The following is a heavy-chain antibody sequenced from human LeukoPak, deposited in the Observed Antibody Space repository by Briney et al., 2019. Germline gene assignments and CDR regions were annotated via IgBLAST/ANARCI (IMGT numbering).Heavy chain of an antibody. D-gene: IGHD1-14*01. J-gene: IGHJ4*02. CDR1: GFTVITYD. Sequence: GGSLRLSCAASGFTVITYDMTWVRQAPGKGLEWVSVLYSDGNTKYADSVQGRFTISRDNSKNTLYLQMTSLSPDDTAVYYCARGVEPLAANTMAYWGQGTLVTVSS. CDR2: LYSDGNT. CDR3: ARGVEPLAANTMAY. V-gene: IGHV3-53*01.